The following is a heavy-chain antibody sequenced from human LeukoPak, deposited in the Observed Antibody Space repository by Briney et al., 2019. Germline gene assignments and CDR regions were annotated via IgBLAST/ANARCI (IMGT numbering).Heavy chain of an antibody. CDR3: ARGRRNYYDSSGYQNPDDAFDI. V-gene: IGHV1-2*02. CDR2: INPNSGGT. CDR1: GYTFTGYY. D-gene: IGHD3-22*01. Sequence: GASVKDSCKASGYTFTGYYMHWVREAPGQGLEWMGWINPNSGGTNYAQKFQGRVTMTRDTSISTAYMELSRLRSDDTAVYYCARGRRNYYDSSGYQNPDDAFDIWGQGTMVTVSS. J-gene: IGHJ3*02.